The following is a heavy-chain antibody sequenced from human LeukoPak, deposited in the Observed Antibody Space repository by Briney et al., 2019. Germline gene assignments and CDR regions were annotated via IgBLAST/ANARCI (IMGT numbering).Heavy chain of an antibody. CDR3: TIGQAGAPIRFDP. Sequence: PSETLSLTCAVYGGSFSGYYWSWIRQPPGKGLEWIGEINHSGSTNYNPSLKSRVTISVDTSKNQFSLKLSSVTAADTAVYYCTIGQAGAPIRFDPWGQGTLVTVSS. CDR2: INHSGST. V-gene: IGHV4-34*01. J-gene: IGHJ5*02. D-gene: IGHD6-19*01. CDR1: GGSFSGYY.